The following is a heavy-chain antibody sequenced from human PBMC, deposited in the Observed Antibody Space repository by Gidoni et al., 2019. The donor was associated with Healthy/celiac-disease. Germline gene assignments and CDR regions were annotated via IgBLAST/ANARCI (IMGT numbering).Heavy chain of an antibody. CDR2: INHSGST. CDR3: ARAKGYSSSWYSRGWFDP. Sequence: QVQLQQWGAGLLKPSETLSLTCAVYGGSFSGYYWSWIRQPPGKGLEWIGEINHSGSTNYNPSLKSRVIISVDTSQKHFSLNLTSVTAADTAVYYCARAKGYSSSWYSRGWFDPWGQGILVTVSS. J-gene: IGHJ5*02. V-gene: IGHV4-34*01. D-gene: IGHD6-13*01. CDR1: GGSFSGYY.